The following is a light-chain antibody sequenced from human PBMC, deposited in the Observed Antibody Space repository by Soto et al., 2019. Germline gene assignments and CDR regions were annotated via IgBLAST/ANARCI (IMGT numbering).Light chain of an antibody. Sequence: SQSPSSLAASLGYRFTITCRASQSVSNWLAWYQQKPGKAPTLLIYDVSRLETGVPSRLSGCGSGTEFTLTINSLQPEDFATYFCQQYDNYYTFGQGTKVDIK. V-gene: IGKV1-5*01. CDR3: QQYDNYYT. CDR2: DVS. J-gene: IGKJ2*01. CDR1: QSVSNW.